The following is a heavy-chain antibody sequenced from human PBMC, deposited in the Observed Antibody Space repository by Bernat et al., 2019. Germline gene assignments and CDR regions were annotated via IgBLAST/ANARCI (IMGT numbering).Heavy chain of an antibody. V-gene: IGHV4-34*01. Sequence: QVQLQQWGAGLLKPSETLSLTCAVYGGSFSGYYWSWIRQPPGKGLEWIGEINHSGSTNYNPSLKSRVTISVDTSKNQFFLKLSSGTAADAAVYYCARGRYCSSTSCYSTDYWGQGTLVTVSS. CDR3: ARGRYCSSTSCYSTDY. CDR1: GGSFSGYY. D-gene: IGHD2-2*01. CDR2: INHSGST. J-gene: IGHJ4*02.